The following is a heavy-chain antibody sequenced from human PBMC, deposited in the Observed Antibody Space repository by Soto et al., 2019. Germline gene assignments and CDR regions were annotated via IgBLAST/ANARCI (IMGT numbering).Heavy chain of an antibody. CDR2: IGSGGDT. CDR1: GFTLSSYA. V-gene: IGHV3-13*01. Sequence: EVQLVESGGGVVQPGGSLRLSCAASGFTLSSYAIHWVRQATGEGLAWVSGIGSGGDTHYADSVKGRFIISREDGKNSLYLQMNNLRVGDTAVYYCTRKTPPTGMEVWGQGATVTVSS. J-gene: IGHJ6*02. D-gene: IGHD3-9*01. CDR3: TRKTPPTGMEV.